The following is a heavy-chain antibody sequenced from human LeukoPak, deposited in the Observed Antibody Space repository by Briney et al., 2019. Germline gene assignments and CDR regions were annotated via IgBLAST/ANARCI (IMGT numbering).Heavy chain of an antibody. CDR3: ARRNAMDV. CDR1: VFTFSSYT. V-gene: IGHV3-23*01. CDR2: ISGSGGST. Sequence: GGCLRLSCTAPVFTFSSYTMSWVRKAPWKGLEWVSAISGSGGSTYYADSVKGRFTISRDNSKNTLYLQMNSLRAEDTAVYYCARRNAMDVWGQGTAVIVFS. J-gene: IGHJ6*02.